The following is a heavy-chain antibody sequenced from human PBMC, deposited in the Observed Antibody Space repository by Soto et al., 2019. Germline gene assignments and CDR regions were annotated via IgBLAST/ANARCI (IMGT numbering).Heavy chain of an antibody. J-gene: IGHJ6*02. CDR3: ARGEIAVAGEGYSYYYYGMDV. CDR1: GGSFSGYY. V-gene: IGHV4-34*01. D-gene: IGHD6-19*01. Sequence: SETLSLTCAVYGGSFSGYYCSWIRQPPGKGLEWIGEINHSGSTNYNPSLKSRVTISVDTSKNQFSLKLSSVTAADTAVYYCARGEIAVAGEGYSYYYYGMDVWGQGTTVTVSS. CDR2: INHSGST.